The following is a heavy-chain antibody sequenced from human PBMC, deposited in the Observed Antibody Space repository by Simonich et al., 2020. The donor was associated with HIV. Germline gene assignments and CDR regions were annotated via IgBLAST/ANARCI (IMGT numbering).Heavy chain of an antibody. CDR3: ARLYSGYDNYFQH. V-gene: IGHV4-59*01. D-gene: IGHD5-12*01. Sequence: QVQLQESGPGLVKPSETLSLTCTVSGGSISSYYWSWIRQPPGKGLEWIGYIYYSGRTNYNPSLKSRVTISVDTSKNQFSLKLSSVTAADTAVYYCARLYSGYDNYFQHWGQGTLVTVSS. J-gene: IGHJ1*01. CDR2: IYYSGRT. CDR1: GGSISSYY.